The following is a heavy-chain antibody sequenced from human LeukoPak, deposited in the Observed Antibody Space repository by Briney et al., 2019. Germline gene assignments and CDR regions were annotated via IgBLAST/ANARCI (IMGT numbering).Heavy chain of an antibody. CDR2: ISYDGSNK. CDR1: GFTFSSYG. CDR3: AKENCSGGSCYSYLSFFDY. V-gene: IGHV3-30*18. Sequence: PGGSLRLSCAASGFTFSSYGMHWVRQAPGKGLEWVAVISYDGSNKYYADSVKGRFTISRDNSKNTLYLQMNSLRAEDTAVYYCAKENCSGGSCYSYLSFFDYWGQGTLVTVSS. D-gene: IGHD2-15*01. J-gene: IGHJ4*02.